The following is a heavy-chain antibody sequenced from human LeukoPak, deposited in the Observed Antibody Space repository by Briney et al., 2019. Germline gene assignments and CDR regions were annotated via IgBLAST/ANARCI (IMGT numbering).Heavy chain of an antibody. V-gene: IGHV3-21*04. CDR2: ITSSSSYI. J-gene: IGHJ4*02. Sequence: GGSLRLSCAASGFTFSSYTMNWVRQAPGKGLEWVSSITSSSSYIYYADSVKGRFTSSRDNSKDALYLQMNSLRAEDTAVYYCARVGYSGYDYDYWGQGTLVTVSS. D-gene: IGHD5-12*01. CDR3: ARVGYSGYDYDY. CDR1: GFTFSSYT.